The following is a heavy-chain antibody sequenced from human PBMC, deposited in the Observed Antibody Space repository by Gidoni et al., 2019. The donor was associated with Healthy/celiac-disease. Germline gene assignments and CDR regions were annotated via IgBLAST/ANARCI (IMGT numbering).Heavy chain of an antibody. D-gene: IGHD2-2*01. V-gene: IGHV4-31*03. Sequence: QVQLQESGPGLVKPSQTLSLTCTVSGGSISSGGYYWSWIRQHPGKGLEWIGYIYYSGSPYYNPSLKSRVTISVDTSKNQFSLKLSSVTAADTAVYYCARISPKGLVVPAATQNRYWYFDLWGRGTLVTVSS. J-gene: IGHJ2*01. CDR1: GGSISSGGYY. CDR3: ARISPKGLVVPAATQNRYWYFDL. CDR2: IYYSGSP.